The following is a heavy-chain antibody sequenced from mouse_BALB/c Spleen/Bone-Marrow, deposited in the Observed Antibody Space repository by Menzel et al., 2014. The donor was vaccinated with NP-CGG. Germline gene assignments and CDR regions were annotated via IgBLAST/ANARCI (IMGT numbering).Heavy chain of an antibody. V-gene: IGHV5-12-2*01. D-gene: IGHD4-1*01. CDR2: ISNGGGST. CDR1: GFTFSSYT. Sequence: EVKLVESGGGFVQPGGSLKLSCAASGFTFSSYTMSWVRQTPEKRLEWVAYISNGGGSTYYPDTVKGRFTISRDNAKNTLYLQMSSLKSEDTAMYYCATGTFAYWGQGTLVTVSA. J-gene: IGHJ3*01. CDR3: ATGTFAY.